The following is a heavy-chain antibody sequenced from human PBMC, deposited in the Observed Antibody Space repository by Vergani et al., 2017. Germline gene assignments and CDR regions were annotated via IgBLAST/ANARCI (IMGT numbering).Heavy chain of an antibody. V-gene: IGHV4-39*01. CDR3: ARQETTVTTIWFDP. D-gene: IGHD4-17*01. CDR1: CGSISSSSYY. CDR2: IYYSGST. Sequence: QLQLQESGPGLVKPSETLSLTCTVSCGSISSSSYYWGWIRQPPGTGLEWIGSIYYSGSTYYNPSLKSRVTISVDTSKNQFSLKLSSVTAADTAVYYCARQETTVTTIWFDPWGQGTLVTVSS. J-gene: IGHJ5*02.